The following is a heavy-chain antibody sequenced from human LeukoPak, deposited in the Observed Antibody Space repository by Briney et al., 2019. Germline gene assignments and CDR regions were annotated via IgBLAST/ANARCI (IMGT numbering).Heavy chain of an antibody. D-gene: IGHD1-26*01. J-gene: IGHJ4*02. CDR2: IYHSGST. V-gene: IGHV4-30-2*01. CDR3: ARVGSYFDY. CDR1: GGSISSGGYS. Sequence: PSETLSLTCAVSGGSISSGGYSWSWIRQPPGKGLEWIGYIYHSGSTYYNPSLKSRVTISVDRSENQFSLKLSSVTAADTAVYYCARVGSYFDYWGQGTLVTVSS.